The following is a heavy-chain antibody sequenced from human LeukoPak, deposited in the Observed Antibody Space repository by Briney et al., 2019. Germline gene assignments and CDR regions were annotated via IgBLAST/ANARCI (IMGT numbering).Heavy chain of an antibody. V-gene: IGHV3-11*01. CDR1: GFTFSDYH. CDR2: ISSSGSTI. J-gene: IGHJ4*02. Sequence: PGGSLRLSCAASGFTFSDYHMSWIRQAPGKGLEWVSYISSSGSTIYYADSVKGRFTISRDNAKNSLYLQMNSLRAEDTAVYYCARGVKWELLQFDYWGQGTLVTVSS. D-gene: IGHD1-26*01. CDR3: ARGVKWELLQFDY.